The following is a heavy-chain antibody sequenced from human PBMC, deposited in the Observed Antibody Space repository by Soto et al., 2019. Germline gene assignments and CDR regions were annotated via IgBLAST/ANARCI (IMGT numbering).Heavy chain of an antibody. CDR3: ARGRSVESCGLLAEY. V-gene: IGHV4-34*01. D-gene: IGHD6-25*01. Sequence: VGDVGGYRWIWKPSVTGKGREWIGEINHIGSTNYNPSLKRRVTISVDTSKTKFSLKLSSVTAAETAVYCYARGRSVESCGLLAEYWGQGTLVTVT. CDR2: INHIGST. J-gene: IGHJ1*01. CDR1: VGDVGGYR.